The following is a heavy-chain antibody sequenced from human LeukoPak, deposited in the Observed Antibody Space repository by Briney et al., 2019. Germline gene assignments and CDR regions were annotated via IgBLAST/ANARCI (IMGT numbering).Heavy chain of an antibody. D-gene: IGHD5-18*01. V-gene: IGHV3-21*01. CDR3: ACLPWIQLWPYYFDY. CDR2: ISSSSSYI. Sequence: PGRSLRLSCAASGFTFSSYSMNWVRQAPGKGLEWVSSISSSSSYIYYADSVKGRFTISRDNAKNSLYLQMNSLRAEDTAVYYCACLPWIQLWPYYFDYWGQGTLVTVSS. CDR1: GFTFSSYS. J-gene: IGHJ4*02.